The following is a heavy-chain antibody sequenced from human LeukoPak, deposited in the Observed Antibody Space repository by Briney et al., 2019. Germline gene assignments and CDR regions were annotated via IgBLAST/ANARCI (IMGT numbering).Heavy chain of an antibody. CDR1: GFPFVAYA. CDR3: ARLAAASPGY. V-gene: IGHV3-30*10. CDR2: ISSDTTNK. D-gene: IGHD3-16*01. Sequence: GKSLRLSCATSGFPFVAYALHWVRQAPGKGLEWVAVISSDTTNKYYMDSVKGRFTISRDNSKNTPYLQMDSLRLEDTAVYYCARLAAASPGYWGQGTLVTVSS. J-gene: IGHJ4*02.